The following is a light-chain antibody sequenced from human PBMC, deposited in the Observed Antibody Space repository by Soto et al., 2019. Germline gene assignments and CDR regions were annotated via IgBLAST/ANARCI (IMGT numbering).Light chain of an antibody. CDR2: DVS. V-gene: IGLV2-11*01. CDR3: CSYAGRYSWV. Sequence: QSVLTQPRSVSGSPGQSVTMSCTGTSSDVGGYNYVSWYQQHPGKAPKFMIYDVSKRPSGVPDRFSGSKSGNTASLTISGLQAEDEADYYCCSYAGRYSWVFGGGTKLTVL. J-gene: IGLJ3*02. CDR1: SSDVGGYNY.